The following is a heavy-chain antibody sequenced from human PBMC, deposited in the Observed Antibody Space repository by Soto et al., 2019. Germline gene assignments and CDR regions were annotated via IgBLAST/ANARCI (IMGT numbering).Heavy chain of an antibody. CDR1: GFTFSSYS. Sequence: EVQLVESGGGLVKPGGSLRLSCAASGFTFSSYSMNWVRQAPGKGLEWVSSISSSSSYIYYADSVKGRFTISRDNAKNSLYLQMNSLRAEDTAVYYCARGTQVTERVLDYWGQGTLVTVSS. V-gene: IGHV3-21*01. J-gene: IGHJ4*02. CDR3: ARGTQVTERVLDY. CDR2: ISSSSSYI. D-gene: IGHD1-20*01.